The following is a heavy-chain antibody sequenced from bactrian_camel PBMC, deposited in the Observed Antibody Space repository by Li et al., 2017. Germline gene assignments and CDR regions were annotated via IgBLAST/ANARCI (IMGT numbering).Heavy chain of an antibody. Sequence: DVQLVESGGGSVQAGGSLRLSCAASVTSYNTNFMGWFRLVPGEGREPVACIPTGDGLLYSPLYARSVKGRFTISRGDAKNTVHLQMDNLKVEDTAMYYCAVRPSMYGGSWSSDFLYHSWGQGTQVTVS. CDR3: AVRPSMYGGSWSSDFLYHS. CDR2: IPTGDGLLYSP. V-gene: IGHV3S40*01. CDR1: VTSYNTNF. D-gene: IGHD6*01. J-gene: IGHJ4*01.